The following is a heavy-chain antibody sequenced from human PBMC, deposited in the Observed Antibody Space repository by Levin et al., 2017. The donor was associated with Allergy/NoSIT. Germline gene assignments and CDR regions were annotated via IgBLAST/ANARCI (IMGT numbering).Heavy chain of an antibody. V-gene: IGHV4-39*07. CDR2: IYYSDGGGR. D-gene: IGHD4-23*01. CDR3: AHSRAGGGSVDY. CDR1: GGSISSSGYY. J-gene: IGHJ4*02. Sequence: SETLSLTCTVSGGSISSSGYYWGWIRQPPGKGLEWIGSIYYSDGGGRRSKPSLRGRLTISAGTSKNQISLNVNAVTAADTAVYYCAHSRAGGGSVDYWGQGTQVTVSS.